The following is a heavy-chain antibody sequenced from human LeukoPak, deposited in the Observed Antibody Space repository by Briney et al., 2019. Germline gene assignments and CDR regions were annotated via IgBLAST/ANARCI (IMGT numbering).Heavy chain of an antibody. Sequence: GGSLRLSCAASGFTFSSYAMSWVRQAPGKGLEWVSAISGSGGSTYYADSVKGRFTISRDNSKNTLYLQMSSLRAEDTAVYYCAKSRRYYDILTGYYDYWGRGTLVTVSS. CDR2: ISGSGGST. V-gene: IGHV3-23*01. CDR1: GFTFSSYA. D-gene: IGHD3-9*01. J-gene: IGHJ4*02. CDR3: AKSRRYYDILTGYYDY.